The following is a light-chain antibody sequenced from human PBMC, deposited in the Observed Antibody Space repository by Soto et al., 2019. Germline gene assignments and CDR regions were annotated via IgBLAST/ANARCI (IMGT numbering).Light chain of an antibody. CDR1: QSVSSNY. J-gene: IGKJ1*01. CDR3: QQYGSSGRT. Sequence: EIVLTQSPGTLSLSPGQRATLSCRPSQSVSSNYLAWYQQKPGQAPRLLIYGASSRATGIPERFSGSGSGTDFTLTISRLEPEDFAVYYCQQYGSSGRTFGQGTKVDIK. V-gene: IGKV3-20*01. CDR2: GAS.